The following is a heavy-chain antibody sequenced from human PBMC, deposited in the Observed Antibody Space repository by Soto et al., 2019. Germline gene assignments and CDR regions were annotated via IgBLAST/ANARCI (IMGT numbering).Heavy chain of an antibody. J-gene: IGHJ5*02. V-gene: IGHV3-30*12. D-gene: IGHD3-22*01. CDR3: ARRGYSSGYSGWFDP. CDR1: GFTFSTYG. CDR2: ISYDASNK. Sequence: PGGSLRLSCAASGFTFSTYGMHWVRQAPGKGLEWVAVISYDASNKYYADSVKGRFTISRDNSKNMLYLQMNSLRAEDTAVYYCARRGYSSGYSGWFDPWGKGTLVPVSS.